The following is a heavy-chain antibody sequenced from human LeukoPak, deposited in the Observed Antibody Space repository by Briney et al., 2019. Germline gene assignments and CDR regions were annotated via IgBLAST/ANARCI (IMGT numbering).Heavy chain of an antibody. Sequence: ASVKVSCKASGYTFTGYYMHWVRQAPGQGLEWMGWINPNSGGTNYAQKFQGRVTMTRGTSISTAYMELSRLRSDDTAVYYCASADSGYDPNFDYWGQGTLVTVSS. V-gene: IGHV1-2*02. J-gene: IGHJ4*02. CDR1: GYTFTGYY. CDR2: INPNSGGT. D-gene: IGHD5-12*01. CDR3: ASADSGYDPNFDY.